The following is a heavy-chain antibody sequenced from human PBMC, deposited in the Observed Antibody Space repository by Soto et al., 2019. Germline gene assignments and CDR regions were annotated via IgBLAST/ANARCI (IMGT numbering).Heavy chain of an antibody. CDR1: GFTFSSYA. J-gene: IGHJ4*02. V-gene: IGHV3-23*01. Sequence: EVQLLESGGGLVQPGGSLRLSCAASGFTFSSYAMSWVRQAPGKGLEWVSAISGSGGSTYYADSVKGRFTISSDNSKNTLYLQMNSLRAEDTAVYDCAKEYDILTGGIDHWGQGTLVTVSS. CDR2: ISGSGGST. D-gene: IGHD3-9*01. CDR3: AKEYDILTGGIDH.